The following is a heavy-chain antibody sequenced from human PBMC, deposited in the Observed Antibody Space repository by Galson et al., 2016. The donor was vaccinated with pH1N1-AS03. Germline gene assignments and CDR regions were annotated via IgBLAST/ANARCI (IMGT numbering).Heavy chain of an antibody. J-gene: IGHJ3*01. Sequence: SVKVSCKASGGTFDNHPINWVRQAPGQGLEWMGGFIPIFGTTTYAPKYQGRVTFTTDDSTTTVYMEQSNLRSEDTAVYYCARNSDSLGAFHVWGPGTLLSVSS. CDR1: GGTFDNHP. CDR2: FIPIFGTT. CDR3: ARNSDSLGAFHV. D-gene: IGHD1-7*01. V-gene: IGHV1-69*05.